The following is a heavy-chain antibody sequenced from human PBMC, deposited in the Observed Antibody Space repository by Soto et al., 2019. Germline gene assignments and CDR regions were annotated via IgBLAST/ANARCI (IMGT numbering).Heavy chain of an antibody. CDR2: INVYNGNT. Sequence: ASVKVSCKASGYTYTSYAVSWVRQAPGQGLEWMGWINVYNGNTKYAQKFQGRVTMTTDTSTSTVYMELRSLTSDDNAAYYCARDGVAVNHGISGYWRQGPLVTFSS. CDR1: GYTYTSYA. CDR3: ARDGVAVNHGISGY. V-gene: IGHV1-18*01. D-gene: IGHD2-8*01. J-gene: IGHJ4*02.